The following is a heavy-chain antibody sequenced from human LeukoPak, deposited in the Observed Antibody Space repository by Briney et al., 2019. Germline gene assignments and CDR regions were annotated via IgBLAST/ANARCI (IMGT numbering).Heavy chain of an antibody. CDR1: GGSFSGYY. CDR3: ARRGSSGWFGPPSKFDY. V-gene: IGHV4-34*01. Sequence: SETLSLTCAVYGGSFSGYYWSWIRQPPGKGLEWIGEINHSGSTNYNPSLKSRVTISVDTSKNQFSLKLSSVTAADTAVYYCARRGSSGWFGPPSKFDYWGQGTLVTVSS. J-gene: IGHJ4*02. D-gene: IGHD6-19*01. CDR2: INHSGST.